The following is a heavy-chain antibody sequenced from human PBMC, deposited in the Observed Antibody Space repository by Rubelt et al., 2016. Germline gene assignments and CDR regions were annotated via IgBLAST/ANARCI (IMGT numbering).Heavy chain of an antibody. CDR2: IYYSGST. CDR3: ASLLGGAYGDYDDY. Sequence: QLQLQESGPGLVKPSETLSLTCTVPGGSISSSSYYWGWIRQPPGKGLEWIGSIYYSGSTYSNPARKSGVTISVDPSMNLFSRKWSSVSAADAAVYYCASLLGGAYGDYDDYWGQGTLVTVSS. CDR1: GGSISSSSYY. D-gene: IGHD4-17*01. V-gene: IGHV4-39*07. J-gene: IGHJ4*02.